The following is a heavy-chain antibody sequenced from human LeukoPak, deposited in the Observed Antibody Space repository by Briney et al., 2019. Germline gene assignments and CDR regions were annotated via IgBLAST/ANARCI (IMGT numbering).Heavy chain of an antibody. D-gene: IGHD3-22*01. Sequence: QPGGSLRLSCAASGCTFSGYTMHWVRQAPGKGLEWVAFITSDGRYKSHAASVKGRCTISRDNSKNTLYLQMNSLRAEDTAVYYCASRDYYDSNDYYDAFDIWGQGTMVTVSS. CDR2: ITSDGRYK. J-gene: IGHJ3*02. V-gene: IGHV3-30*04. CDR1: GCTFSGYT. CDR3: ASRDYYDSNDYYDAFDI.